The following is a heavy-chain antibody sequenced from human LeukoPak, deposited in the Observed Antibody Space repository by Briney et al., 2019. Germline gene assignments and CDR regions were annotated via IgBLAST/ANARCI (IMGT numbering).Heavy chain of an antibody. CDR3: ARIFSWLTGYYNLGY. J-gene: IGHJ4*02. D-gene: IGHD3-9*01. Sequence: ASVKVSCKASGYTFTSYGISWVRQAPGQGLEWMGWISAYDGNTNYAQKLQGRVTMTTDTSTSTAYMELRSLRSDDTAVYYCARIFSWLTGYYNLGYWGQGTLVTVSS. CDR2: ISAYDGNT. V-gene: IGHV1-18*04. CDR1: GYTFTSYG.